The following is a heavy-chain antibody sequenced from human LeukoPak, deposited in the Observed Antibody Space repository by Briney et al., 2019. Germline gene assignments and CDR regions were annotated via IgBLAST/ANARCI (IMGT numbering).Heavy chain of an antibody. CDR3: AKGIYSSGWSYFDY. V-gene: IGHV3-23*01. CDR1: GFTFSSYW. CDR2: LSGSGITT. D-gene: IGHD6-19*01. J-gene: IGHJ4*01. Sequence: GGSLRLSCAASGFTFSSYWMSWVRQAPGKGLEWVSTLSGSGITTYYADSVKGRFTISRDNSKNTLYLQMNSLRAEDTAVYYCAKGIYSSGWSYFDYWGHGTLVTISS.